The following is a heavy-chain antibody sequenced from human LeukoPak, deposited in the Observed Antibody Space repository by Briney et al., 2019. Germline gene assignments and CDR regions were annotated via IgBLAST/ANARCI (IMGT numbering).Heavy chain of an antibody. CDR1: GFTFSSYS. J-gene: IGHJ4*02. D-gene: IGHD5-24*01. Sequence: GGSLRLSCAASGFTFSSYSMNWVRQAPEKGLEWVSSISSSSSYIYYADSVKGRFTISRDNAKNSLYLQMNSLRAEDTAVYYCAREMATIGADYWGQGTLVTVSS. V-gene: IGHV3-21*01. CDR3: AREMATIGADY. CDR2: ISSSSSYI.